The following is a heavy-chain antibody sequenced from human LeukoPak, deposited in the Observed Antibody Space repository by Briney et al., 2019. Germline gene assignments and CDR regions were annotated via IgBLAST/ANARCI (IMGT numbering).Heavy chain of an antibody. CDR3: ARSGSGGSWYDAFDI. Sequence: GESLKISCKGSGYSFTSYWIGWVRQMPGKGLEGMGIIYPGDSDTRYSPSFQGQVTISADKSISTAYLQWSSLKASDTAMYYCARSGSGGSWYDAFDIWGQGTMVTVSS. V-gene: IGHV5-51*01. CDR1: GYSFTSYW. CDR2: IYPGDSDT. D-gene: IGHD2-15*01. J-gene: IGHJ3*02.